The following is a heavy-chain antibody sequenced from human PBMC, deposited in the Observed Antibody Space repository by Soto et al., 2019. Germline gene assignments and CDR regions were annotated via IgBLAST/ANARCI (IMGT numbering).Heavy chain of an antibody. CDR1: GYTFTRSG. CDR2: ISTYNGDT. Sequence: GASVKVSCKASGYTFTRSGISWVRQAPGQGLEWMGWISTYNGDTKYSQKFQGRVTITRDTSASTAYMELSSLRSEDTAVYYCARDLYYDSSGPTSAFDIWGQGTMVTVSS. CDR3: ARDLYYDSSGPTSAFDI. D-gene: IGHD3-22*01. J-gene: IGHJ3*02. V-gene: IGHV1-18*01.